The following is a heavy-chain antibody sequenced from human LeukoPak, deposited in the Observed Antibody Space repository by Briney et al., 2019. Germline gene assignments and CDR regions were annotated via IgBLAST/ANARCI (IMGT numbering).Heavy chain of an antibody. CDR3: AKVVGSGSRYYYYIDV. J-gene: IGHJ6*03. V-gene: IGHV3-23*01. CDR2: IGGSGGYHT. CDR1: GFTFSNAW. Sequence: GGSLRLSCAASGFTFSNAWMSWVRQTPGKGLEWVSGIGGSGGYHTYYADSVRGRFTISRDNSRNTLYVQMTRLRAEDTAVYYCAKVVGSGSRYYYYIDVWGKGTTVTVSS. D-gene: IGHD3-10*01.